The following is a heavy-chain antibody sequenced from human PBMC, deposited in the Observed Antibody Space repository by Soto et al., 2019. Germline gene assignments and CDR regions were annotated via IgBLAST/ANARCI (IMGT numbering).Heavy chain of an antibody. CDR3: AKDRHYPRDYFHY. V-gene: IGHV3-23*01. D-gene: IGHD3-10*01. J-gene: IGHJ4*02. CDR2: VSANGQGI. CDR1: GFTFSSSA. Sequence: VGSLRLSCAASGFTFSSSAISWVRQAPGKGLEWVSAVSANGQGIYYADSVRGRFTISRDNSKNTVFLHMDSLSAEDTAVYYCAKDRHYPRDYFHYWGQGTLVTVSS.